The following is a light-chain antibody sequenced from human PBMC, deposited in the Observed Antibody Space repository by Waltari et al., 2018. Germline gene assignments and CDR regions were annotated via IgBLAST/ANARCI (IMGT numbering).Light chain of an antibody. V-gene: IGKV1-5*03. CDR2: EAS. Sequence: DIQMTQSSSTLSASVGERVTITCRASHRISSWLAWYQQKPGKAPNLLIYEASSLQSGVSSRFSGSGSGTEFTLTINSLQPDDFATYYCQQYNTYPYTFGQGTKLEI. CDR3: QQYNTYPYT. J-gene: IGKJ2*01. CDR1: HRISSW.